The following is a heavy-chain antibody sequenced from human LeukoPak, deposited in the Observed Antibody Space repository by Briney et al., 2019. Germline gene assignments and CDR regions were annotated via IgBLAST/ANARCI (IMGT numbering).Heavy chain of an antibody. V-gene: IGHV3-30-3*01. CDR3: ARAEGGFGDNWFDP. J-gene: IGHJ5*02. Sequence: GGSLRLSCAASGFTFSSYAMHWVRQAPGKGLEWVAVISYDGSNKYYADSVKGRFTISRDNSKNTLYLQMNSLRAEDTAVYYCARAEGGFGDNWFDPWGQGTLVTVSS. D-gene: IGHD3-10*01. CDR2: ISYDGSNK. CDR1: GFTFSSYA.